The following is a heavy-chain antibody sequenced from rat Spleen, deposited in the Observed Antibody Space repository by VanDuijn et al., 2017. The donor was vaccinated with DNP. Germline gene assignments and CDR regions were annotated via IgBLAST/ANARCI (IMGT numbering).Heavy chain of an antibody. CDR2: ISYEGSST. D-gene: IGHD1-1*01. CDR1: GFIFSDYY. Sequence: EVQLVESDGGLVQPGRSLKLSCAASGFIFSDYYMAWVRQAPTKGLEWVASISYEGSSTYYGDSVKGRFTISRDNAKSTLYLQMNSLRSEDTATYYCARLLQWWEGYFDYWGQGVMVTVSS. CDR3: ARLLQWWEGYFDY. J-gene: IGHJ2*01. V-gene: IGHV5-22*01.